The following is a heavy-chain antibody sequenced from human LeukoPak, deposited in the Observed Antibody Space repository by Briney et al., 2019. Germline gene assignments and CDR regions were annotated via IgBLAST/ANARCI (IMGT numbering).Heavy chain of an antibody. J-gene: IGHJ4*02. D-gene: IGHD1-26*01. V-gene: IGHV3-64D*06. CDR2: ISTNGETT. Sequence: GGSLRLSCSASGFPFNTHFMHWARQTPGKALEYVSTISTNGETTFYADSVTGRFTISRDNSQNTLYLQMSSLRPDDTAVYYCVKDLSGTWSFDYWGQGTLVTVSS. CDR3: VKDLSGTWSFDY. CDR1: GFPFNTHF.